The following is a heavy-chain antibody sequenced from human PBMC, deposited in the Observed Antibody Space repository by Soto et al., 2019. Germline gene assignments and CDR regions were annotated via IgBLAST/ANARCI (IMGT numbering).Heavy chain of an antibody. CDR2: IYWDDDK. CDR1: GFSLHTSGVG. CDR3: AYKALYSGSYWDGGYFDS. V-gene: IGHV2-5*02. Sequence: QITLRESGPTRVRPTQTLSLTCSFSGFSLHTSGVGVGWIRQPPGKALEWLAIIYWDDDKRYSPSLKSRLSITKETTENQVVLTMTNMDPVDTATYYCAYKALYSGSYWDGGYFDSWGQGTLITVSS. J-gene: IGHJ4*02. D-gene: IGHD1-26*01.